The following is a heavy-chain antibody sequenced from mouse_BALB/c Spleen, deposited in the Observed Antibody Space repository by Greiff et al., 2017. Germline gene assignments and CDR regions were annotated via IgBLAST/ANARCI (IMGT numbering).Heavy chain of an antibody. V-gene: IGHV5-6-4*01. CDR2: ISSGGSYT. CDR3: TRDSSYLDY. Sequence: EVMLVESGGGLVKPGGSLKLSCAASGFTFSSYTMSWVRQTPEKRLEWVATISSGGSYTYYPDSVKGRFTISRDNAKNTLYLQMSSLKSEDTAMYYCTRDSSYLDYWGQGTSVTVSS. D-gene: IGHD1-1*01. J-gene: IGHJ4*01. CDR1: GFTFSSYT.